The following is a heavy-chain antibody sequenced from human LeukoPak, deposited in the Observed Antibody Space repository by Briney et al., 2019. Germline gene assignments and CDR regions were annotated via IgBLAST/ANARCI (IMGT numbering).Heavy chain of an antibody. V-gene: IGHV1-18*01. CDR3: ARAGVFCSGGSCYGGSNWFDP. Sequence: GASVKVSCKASGYTFTSYGIRWVRQAPGQGLEWMGWISAYNGNTNYAQKLQGRVTMTTDTSTSTAYMELRSLRSDDTAVYYCARAGVFCSGGSCYGGSNWFDPWGQGTLVTVSS. J-gene: IGHJ5*02. CDR1: GYTFTSYG. CDR2: ISAYNGNT. D-gene: IGHD2-15*01.